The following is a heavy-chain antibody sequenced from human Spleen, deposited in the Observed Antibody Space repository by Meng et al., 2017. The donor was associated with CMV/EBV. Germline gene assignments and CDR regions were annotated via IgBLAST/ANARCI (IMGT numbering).Heavy chain of an antibody. Sequence: ETLSLTCTVSGGSISSSSYYWGWIRQPPGKGLEWVSVIYSGGSTYYTDSVKGRFTISRDNSKNTLYLQMNTLRAEDAAVYYCTRGATNWEYYFDSWGQGTLVTVSS. D-gene: IGHD1-1*01. V-gene: IGHV3-53*01. CDR3: TRGATNWEYYFDS. CDR2: IYSGGST. CDR1: GGSISSSSYY. J-gene: IGHJ4*02.